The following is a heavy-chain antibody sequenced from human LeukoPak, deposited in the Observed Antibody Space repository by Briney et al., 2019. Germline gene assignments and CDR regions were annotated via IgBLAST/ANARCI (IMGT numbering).Heavy chain of an antibody. D-gene: IGHD2-15*01. Sequence: ASVKVSCKASGYTFTGYYMHWVRQAPGQGLEWMGWINPNSGGTNYAQKLQGRVTMTTDTSTSTAYMELRSLRSDDTAVYYCASSVGYCSGGSCYSANYWGQGTLVTVSS. V-gene: IGHV1-2*02. CDR2: INPNSGGT. CDR1: GYTFTGYY. J-gene: IGHJ4*02. CDR3: ASSVGYCSGGSCYSANY.